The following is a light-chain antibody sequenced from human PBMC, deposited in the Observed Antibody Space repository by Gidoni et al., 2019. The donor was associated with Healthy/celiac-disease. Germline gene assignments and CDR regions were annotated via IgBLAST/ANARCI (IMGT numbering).Light chain of an antibody. CDR2: DAS. V-gene: IGKV1-33*01. J-gene: IGKJ4*01. Sequence: RVTITCQASQDISNYLNWYQQKPGKAPKLLIYDASNLETGVPSRFSGSGSGTDFTFTISSLQPEDIATYYCQQYDNLPPRLTFGGXTKVEIK. CDR1: QDISNY. CDR3: QQYDNLPPRLT.